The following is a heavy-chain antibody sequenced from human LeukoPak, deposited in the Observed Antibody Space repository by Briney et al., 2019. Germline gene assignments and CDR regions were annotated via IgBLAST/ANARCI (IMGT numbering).Heavy chain of an antibody. V-gene: IGHV4-39*01. J-gene: IGHJ1*01. CDR2: IYYSGST. CDR1: GGSISSSSYY. Sequence: SETLSLTCTVSGGSISSSSYYWGWIRQPPRKGLEWIGSIYYSGSTYYNPSLKSRVTISVDTSKNQFSLKLSSVTAADTAVYYCARQYYYDSSGYYYVEYFQHWGQGTLVTVSS. D-gene: IGHD3-22*01. CDR3: ARQYYYDSSGYYYVEYFQH.